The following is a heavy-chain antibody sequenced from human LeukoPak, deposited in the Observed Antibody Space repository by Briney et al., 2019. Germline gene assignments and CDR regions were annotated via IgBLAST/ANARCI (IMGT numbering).Heavy chain of an antibody. D-gene: IGHD2-2*01. J-gene: IGHJ6*03. Sequence: GASVKVSCKASGNTFPTYGITWVRQAPGQGLEWMGWISTYNGNTQYAQKLQGRVTMTTDASTNTAYKELRSLRSNDTAVYYCARPAKGAYFYYYMDVWGTGTTVTVSS. CDR2: ISTYNGNT. CDR3: ARPAKGAYFYYYMDV. V-gene: IGHV1-18*01. CDR1: GNTFPTYG.